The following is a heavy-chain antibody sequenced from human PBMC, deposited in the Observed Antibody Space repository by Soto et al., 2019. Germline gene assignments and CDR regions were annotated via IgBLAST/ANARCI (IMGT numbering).Heavy chain of an antibody. Sequence: QVQLVQSGAEVKKPGASVKVSCEGSGYTFIDYYMHCVRQAPGQGFERMGRISPKSGGTNYAQKSQGRVTMTWDTSRNTAYMELSSLMSEDTAVHYCARPPRYISDWNYFDLWGQGTLVTVSS. V-gene: IGHV1-2*02. CDR3: ARPPRYISDWNYFDL. D-gene: IGHD6-19*01. CDR1: GYTFIDYY. J-gene: IGHJ4*02. CDR2: ISPKSGGT.